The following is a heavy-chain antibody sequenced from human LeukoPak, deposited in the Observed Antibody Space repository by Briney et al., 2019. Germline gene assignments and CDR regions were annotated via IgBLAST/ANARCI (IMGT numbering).Heavy chain of an antibody. Sequence: GESLKISCRGFGYTFNAYWITWVRQMPGKGLDWVGRIEPSGSYTNYSPSFQGHVTISADKSISTAYLQWSSLKPSDTAIYYCARRENFAELSPDYWGQGTLVTVSS. CDR2: IEPSGSYT. CDR1: GYTFNAYW. CDR3: ARRENFAELSPDY. V-gene: IGHV5-10-1*01. D-gene: IGHD3-10*01. J-gene: IGHJ4*02.